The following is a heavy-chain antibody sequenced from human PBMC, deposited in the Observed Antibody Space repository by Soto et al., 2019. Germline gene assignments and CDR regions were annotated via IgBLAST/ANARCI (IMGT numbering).Heavy chain of an antibody. V-gene: IGHV1-18*01. CDR3: ARDLVPGYTGFSDY. Sequence: ASVKVSCKTSGYTFSNYGINWVRQAPGQGLEWMGWFSAYNGNTNFAQKLQGRVSLTTDTSSTTAYMELRSLTSDDTAVYYCARDLVPGYTGFSDYWGQGTLVTVSS. CDR1: GYTFSNYG. D-gene: IGHD5-12*01. J-gene: IGHJ4*02. CDR2: FSAYNGNT.